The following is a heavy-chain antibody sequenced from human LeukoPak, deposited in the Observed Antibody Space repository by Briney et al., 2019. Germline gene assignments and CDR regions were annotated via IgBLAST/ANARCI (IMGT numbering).Heavy chain of an antibody. CDR2: IYYSGST. J-gene: IGHJ2*01. CDR1: VNSITSCSYY. Sequence: SETLSLTCTVSVNSITSCSYYWGWIRQPPGKGLEWIGIIYYSGSTYYNPSLKGRVTISVDTSKNQFSLKLSSVTAADTAVYYCARAFRARYFDLWGRGTLVTVSS. D-gene: IGHD2/OR15-2a*01. CDR3: ARAFRARYFDL. V-gene: IGHV4-39*01.